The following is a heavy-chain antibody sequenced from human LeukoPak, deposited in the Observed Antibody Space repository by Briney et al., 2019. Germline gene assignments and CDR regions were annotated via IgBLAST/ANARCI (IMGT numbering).Heavy chain of an antibody. V-gene: IGHV1-8*01. CDR1: GYTFTSYD. D-gene: IGHD3-10*01. J-gene: IGHJ4*02. CDR2: MNSNNGDT. Sequence: ASVKVSCKTPGYTFTSYDINWVRQATGQGLEWMGWMNSNNGDTGYAQQFQGRVTMTRNTSTSTAYMELSSPRSEDTAVYYCARPPGGYGSIFWGQGTLVTVSS. CDR3: ARPPGGYGSIF.